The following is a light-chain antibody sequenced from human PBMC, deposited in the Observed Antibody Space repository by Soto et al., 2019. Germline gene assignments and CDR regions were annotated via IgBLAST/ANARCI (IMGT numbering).Light chain of an antibody. Sequence: EIVLTQSPGTLSLSPGERATLSCRASQSVSSNYLAWYQQKPGQAPRLLIYAASSRATGIPDRFSGSGSGTDFTLTIDGLEPEDFVVYYCQQYTAWPLTFGQGTKVDIK. V-gene: IGKV3-20*01. CDR3: QQYTAWPLT. J-gene: IGKJ1*01. CDR1: QSVSSNY. CDR2: AAS.